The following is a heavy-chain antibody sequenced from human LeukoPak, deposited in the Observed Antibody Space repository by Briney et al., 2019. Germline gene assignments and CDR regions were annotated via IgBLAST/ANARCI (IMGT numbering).Heavy chain of an antibody. V-gene: IGHV3-23*01. Sequence: GGSLRLSCAASGFTFSSYAMSWVRQAPGKGLEWVSAISGSIGSTYYAESVKGRFTISTDNSKNTMYLEMNSLRAEDTALYYCAKDVRSGWLQAFDLWGRGTLVTVSS. CDR1: GFTFSSYA. J-gene: IGHJ2*01. CDR2: ISGSIGST. D-gene: IGHD5-12*01. CDR3: AKDVRSGWLQAFDL.